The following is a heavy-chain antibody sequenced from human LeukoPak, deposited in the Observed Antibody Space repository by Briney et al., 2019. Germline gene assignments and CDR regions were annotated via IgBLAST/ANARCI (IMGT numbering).Heavy chain of an antibody. D-gene: IGHD2-8*01. J-gene: IGHJ4*02. CDR3: AREGAWSQFYFDY. CDR2: IYPSDSDT. V-gene: IGHV5-51*01. CDR1: GYNFTNYW. Sequence: GESLKISCKGSGYNFTNYWIGWVRQMPGKGLEWMGIIYPSDSDTRYSPSFQGQVTISADKSISTAYLQWNSLKASDTAMCYCAREGAWSQFYFDYWGQGTLVAVSS.